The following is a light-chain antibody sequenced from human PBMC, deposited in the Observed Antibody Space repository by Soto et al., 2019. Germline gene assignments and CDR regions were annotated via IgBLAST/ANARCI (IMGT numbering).Light chain of an antibody. J-gene: IGKJ5*01. Sequence: DIQMTQSPSSLSASVGDRVTITCRASQDITNYLAWYQEKPGKVPKLLIYSASTLQSGVSSRFSGSGSGTYFTLTISCLQPEDVATYYCQRYDSVPITFGQGTRME. CDR3: QRYDSVPIT. CDR2: SAS. CDR1: QDITNY. V-gene: IGKV1-27*01.